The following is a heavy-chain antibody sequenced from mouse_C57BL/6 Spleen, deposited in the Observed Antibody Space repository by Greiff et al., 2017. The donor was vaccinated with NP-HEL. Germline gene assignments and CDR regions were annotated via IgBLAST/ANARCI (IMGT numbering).Heavy chain of an antibody. D-gene: IGHD2-4*01. V-gene: IGHV1-15*01. CDR1: GYTFTDYE. J-gene: IGHJ3*01. CDR2: IDPETGGT. CDR3: TREGRPYDSFAY. Sequence: QVHVKQSGAELVRPGASVTLSCKASGYTFTDYEMHWVKQTPVHGLEWIGAIDPETGGTAYNQKFKGKAILTADKSSSTAYMELRSLTSEDSAVYYCTREGRPYDSFAYWGQGTLVTVSA.